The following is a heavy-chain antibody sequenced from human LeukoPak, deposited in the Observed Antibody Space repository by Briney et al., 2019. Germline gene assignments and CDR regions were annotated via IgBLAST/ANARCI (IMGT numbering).Heavy chain of an antibody. CDR2: IYSGDST. V-gene: IGHV3-66*02. Sequence: GGSLRLSCAASGFTVRSNSRSWVRQAPGKGLEWVSLIYSGDSTYYADSVKGRFTISRDNSKNMVYLQMSSLRPEDTAVYYCARGGALDYWGQGTLVTVSS. CDR3: ARGGALDY. J-gene: IGHJ4*02. D-gene: IGHD3-16*01. CDR1: GFTVRSNS.